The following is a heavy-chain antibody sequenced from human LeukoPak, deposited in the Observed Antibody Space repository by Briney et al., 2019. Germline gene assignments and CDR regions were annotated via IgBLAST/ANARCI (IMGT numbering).Heavy chain of an antibody. V-gene: IGHV3-7*04. CDR3: ARGRFYGSGSYYLYYFDY. CDR1: GFTFSSYW. D-gene: IGHD3-10*01. J-gene: IGHJ4*02. Sequence: HPGGSLRLSCAASGFTFSSYWMTWVRQTPGKGLEWVANIKGDGSDKYYVDSVEGRFTISRDNAKNSLYLQMNSLRAEDTAVYYCARGRFYGSGSYYLYYFDYWGQGTLVTVSS. CDR2: IKGDGSDK.